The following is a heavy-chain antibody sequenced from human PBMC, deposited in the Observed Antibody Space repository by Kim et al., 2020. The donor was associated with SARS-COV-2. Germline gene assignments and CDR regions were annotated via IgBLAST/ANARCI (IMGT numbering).Heavy chain of an antibody. Sequence: SVKVSCKASGGTFSSYAISWVRQAPGQGLEWMGGIIPIFGTANYAQKFQGRVTITADESTSTAYMELSSLRSEDTAVYYCASNYYDSSGYCDYWGQGTLVTVSS. V-gene: IGHV1-69*13. D-gene: IGHD3-22*01. CDR1: GGTFSSYA. J-gene: IGHJ4*02. CDR3: ASNYYDSSGYCDY. CDR2: IIPIFGTA.